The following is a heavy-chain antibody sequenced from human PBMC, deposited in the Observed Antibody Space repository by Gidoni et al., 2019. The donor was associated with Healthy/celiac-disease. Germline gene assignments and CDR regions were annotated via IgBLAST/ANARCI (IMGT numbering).Heavy chain of an antibody. CDR2: IYYSGST. D-gene: IGHD1-26*01. CDR1: GGSISSYY. CDR3: ATRVGGSYYAAFDI. Sequence: QVQLQESGPGLVKPSETLSLTCTVSGGSISSYYWSWIRQPPGKGLEWIGYIYYSGSTNYNPSLKSRVTISVDTSKNQFSLKLSSVTAADTAVYYCATRVGGSYYAAFDIWGQGTMVTVSS. V-gene: IGHV4-59*01. J-gene: IGHJ3*02.